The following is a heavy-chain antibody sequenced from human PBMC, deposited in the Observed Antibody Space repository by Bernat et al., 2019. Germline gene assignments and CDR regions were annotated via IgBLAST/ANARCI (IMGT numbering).Heavy chain of an antibody. CDR2: ISSDGGDK. CDR3: ARDLAIGAADYYFDY. V-gene: IGHV3-30-3*01. J-gene: IGHJ4*02. CDR1: GFTFSNYA. Sequence: QVQLVESGGGVVQPGRSLRLSCAASGFTFSNYAMHWARQAPGKGLEWVAVISSDGGDKHYADSVKGRFTISRDNSKNTLYLQMNSLRAGDTTVYYCARDLAIGAADYYFDYWGPGTLVTVSS. D-gene: IGHD6-13*01.